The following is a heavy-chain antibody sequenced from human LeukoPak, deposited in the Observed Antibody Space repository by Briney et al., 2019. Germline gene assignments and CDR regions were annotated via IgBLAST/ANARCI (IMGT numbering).Heavy chain of an antibody. Sequence: SETLSLTCAVYGGSFSGYYWGWIRQPPGKGLEWIGSIYYSGSTYYNPSLKSRVTISVDTSKNQFSLKLSSVTAADTAVYYCASYYYYDSSGYPTFDYWGQGTLVTVSS. J-gene: IGHJ4*02. CDR1: GGSFSGYY. V-gene: IGHV4-34*01. CDR3: ASYYYYDSSGYPTFDY. CDR2: IYYSGST. D-gene: IGHD3-22*01.